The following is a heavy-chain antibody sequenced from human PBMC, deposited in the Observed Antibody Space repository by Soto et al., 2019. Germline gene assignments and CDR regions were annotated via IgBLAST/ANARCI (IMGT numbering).Heavy chain of an antibody. V-gene: IGHV4-61*08. D-gene: IGHD6-6*01. J-gene: IGHJ6*02. CDR3: ARVRKLAAPKDGKSAYFYAMDV. CDR1: GDSVSSRDFY. Sequence: PSETLSLTCAVSGDSVSSRDFYWTWLRQPPGKPLEWIGYVYSTGTTNYSPSLKSRVDMSVDTSENQFSLQVRPVTAAAAAVYFCARVRKLAAPKDGKSAYFYAMDVWGPGTTVTVSS. CDR2: VYSTGTT.